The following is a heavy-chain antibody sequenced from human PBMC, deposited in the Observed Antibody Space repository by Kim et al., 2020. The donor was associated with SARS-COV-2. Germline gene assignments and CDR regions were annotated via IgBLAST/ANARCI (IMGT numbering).Heavy chain of an antibody. J-gene: IGHJ4*02. V-gene: IGHV3-33*01. CDR2: IWYDGSNK. D-gene: IGHD3-9*01. CDR3: ARDGLYDILTGIDY. CDR1: GFTFSSYG. Sequence: GSLRLSCAASGFTFSSYGMHWVRQAPGKGLEWVAVIWYDGSNKYYADSVKGRFTISRDNSKNTLYLQMNSLRAEDTAVYYCARDGLYDILTGIDYWGQGTLVTVSS.